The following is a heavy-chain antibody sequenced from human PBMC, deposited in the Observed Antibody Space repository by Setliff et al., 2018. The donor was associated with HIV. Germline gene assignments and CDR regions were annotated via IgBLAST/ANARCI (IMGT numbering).Heavy chain of an antibody. Sequence: GGSLRLSCAASGFTFSSYWMHWVRQAPGKGLVWVSRINSDGSSTSYADSLKGRFTISRDNAKNTLYLQMNSLRAEDTAVYYCAREGDYDFWSGFHYYYYYYMHVWGKGTTVTVSS. CDR1: GFTFSSYW. D-gene: IGHD3-3*01. V-gene: IGHV3-74*01. J-gene: IGHJ6*03. CDR3: AREGDYDFWSGFHYYYYYYMHV. CDR2: INSDGSST.